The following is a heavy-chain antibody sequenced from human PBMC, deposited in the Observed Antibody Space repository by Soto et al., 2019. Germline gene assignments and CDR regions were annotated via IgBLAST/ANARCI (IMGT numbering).Heavy chain of an antibody. J-gene: IGHJ6*02. CDR2: IYYSGST. CDR1: GGSISSSSYY. D-gene: IGHD4-4*01. Sequence: QLQLQESGPGLVKPSETLSLTCTVSGGSISSSSYYWGWIRQPPGKGLEWIGSIYYSGSTYYNPSLKSRVTISVDTSKNQSSLKLSSVTAADTAVYYCGATGSYFYGMDVWGQGTTVTVSS. CDR3: GATGSYFYGMDV. V-gene: IGHV4-39*01.